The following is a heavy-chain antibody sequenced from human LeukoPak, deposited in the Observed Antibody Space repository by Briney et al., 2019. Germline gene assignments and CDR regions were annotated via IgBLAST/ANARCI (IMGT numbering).Heavy chain of an antibody. D-gene: IGHD2-2*01. CDR2: IIPIFGTA. CDR1: GGTFSSYA. V-gene: IGHV1-69*13. CDR3: ARARYCSSTSCSQNYYYYYMDV. Sequence: SVKVSCEASGGTFSSYAISWVRQAPGQGLEWMGGIIPIFGTANYAQKFQGRVTITADESTSTAYMELSSLRSEDTAVYYCARARYCSSTSCSQNYYYYYMDVWGKGTTVTVSS. J-gene: IGHJ6*03.